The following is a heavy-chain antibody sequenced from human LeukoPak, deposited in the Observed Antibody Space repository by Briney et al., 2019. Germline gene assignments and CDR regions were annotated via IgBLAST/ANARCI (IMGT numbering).Heavy chain of an antibody. CDR2: IYYSGST. V-gene: IGHV4-39*01. CDR1: GGSISRSSYY. D-gene: IGHD4/OR15-4a*01. Sequence: PSETLSLTCTGSGGSISRSSYYWGWIRQPPGKGLEWIGSIYYSGSTYYHPSLKSRVTISVDTSKNQFSLKLSSVTAADTAVYYCARVRDEDAFDIWGQGTMVTVSS. CDR3: ARVRDEDAFDI. J-gene: IGHJ3*02.